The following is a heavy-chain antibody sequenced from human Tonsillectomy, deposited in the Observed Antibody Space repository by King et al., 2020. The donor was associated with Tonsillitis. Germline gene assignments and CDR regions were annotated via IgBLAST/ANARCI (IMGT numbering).Heavy chain of an antibody. CDR1: GNSFNTYW. J-gene: IGHJ3*02. Sequence: QLVQSGAEVKKPGESLKISCEGSGNSFNTYWIGWVRQMPVIGLELMWIIYPGDSDTRYSPFFQGQVTISADKSISTAYLQWSSLKASDTAMYYCARRETLGGPGDIWGQGTMVTVSS. CDR2: IYPGDSDT. D-gene: IGHD2-15*01. V-gene: IGHV5-51*01. CDR3: ARRETLGGPGDI.